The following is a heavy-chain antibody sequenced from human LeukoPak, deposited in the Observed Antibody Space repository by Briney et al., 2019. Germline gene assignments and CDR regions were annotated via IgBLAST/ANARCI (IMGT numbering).Heavy chain of an antibody. CDR3: ARHTTVGGSLRFDY. CDR1: GYSFTNYW. Sequence: GESLKISCKGSGYSFTNYWIGWVRQMPGKGLEWMGIIFPSHSDAIYSPSFQGQVTISADKSISTAYLQWSSLKASDTAMYYCARHTTVGGSLRFDYWGQGTLVSVSS. D-gene: IGHD4-23*01. CDR2: IFPSHSDA. J-gene: IGHJ4*02. V-gene: IGHV5-51*01.